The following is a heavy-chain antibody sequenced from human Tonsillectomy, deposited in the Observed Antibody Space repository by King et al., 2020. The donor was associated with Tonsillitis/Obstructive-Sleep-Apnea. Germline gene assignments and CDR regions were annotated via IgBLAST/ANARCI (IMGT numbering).Heavy chain of an antibody. CDR1: GFTFSSYA. J-gene: IGHJ4*02. CDR3: AKDRGRGVLADFDS. Sequence: VQLVESGGGLVQPGGSLRLSCTASGFTFSSYAMTWVRQAPGKGLEWVSSISGSSESTHYADSVKGRFSISRDNSKNTLYLQMNSLRAEDTAVYYYAKDRGRGVLADFDSWGQGTQVTVSS. V-gene: IGHV3-23*04. CDR2: ISGSSEST. D-gene: IGHD3-10*01.